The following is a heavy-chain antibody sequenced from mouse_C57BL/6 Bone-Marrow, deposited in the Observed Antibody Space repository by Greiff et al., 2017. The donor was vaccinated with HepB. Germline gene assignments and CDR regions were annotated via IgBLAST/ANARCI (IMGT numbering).Heavy chain of an antibody. D-gene: IGHD1-1*01. CDR1: GYTFTSYW. V-gene: IGHV1-72*01. J-gene: IGHJ1*03. CDR3: ARWVTTVVDRYFDV. Sequence: QVQLQQPGAELVKPGASVKLSCKASGYTFTSYWMHWVKQRPGRGLEWIGRIDTNSGGTKYNEKFKSKATLTVDKPSSTAYMQLSSLTSEDSAVYYCARWVTTVVDRYFDVWGTGTTVTVSS. CDR2: IDTNSGGT.